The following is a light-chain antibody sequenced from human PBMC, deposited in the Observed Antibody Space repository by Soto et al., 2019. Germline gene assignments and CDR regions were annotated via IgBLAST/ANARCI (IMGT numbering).Light chain of an antibody. V-gene: IGKV1-5*01. CDR2: DVS. CDR3: QQYNSYSWT. J-gene: IGKJ1*01. Sequence: DIQMTQSPSTLSASVGDRVTISCRASQYVSSWLAWYQQKPGKVPKLLIYDVSTLESGVPSRFSGSASGTEFTLTISSLQPDDSATYYCQQYNSYSWTFGQGTKVDIK. CDR1: QYVSSW.